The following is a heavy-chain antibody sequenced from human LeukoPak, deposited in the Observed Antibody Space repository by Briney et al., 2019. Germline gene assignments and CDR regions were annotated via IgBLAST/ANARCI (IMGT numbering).Heavy chain of an antibody. CDR2: MSISAKYI. Sequence: GGSLRLSCAASGFTFSSYSMNWVRQAPGKGLEWVSYMSISAKYIFYSDSVKGRFTISRDDANNTVYLQMNSLRAEDTAVYYCARDSAARGRYSVAGPFDFWGQGSLVTVSS. V-gene: IGHV3-21*01. CDR1: GFTFSSYS. CDR3: ARDSAARGRYSVAGPFDF. D-gene: IGHD6-19*01. J-gene: IGHJ4*02.